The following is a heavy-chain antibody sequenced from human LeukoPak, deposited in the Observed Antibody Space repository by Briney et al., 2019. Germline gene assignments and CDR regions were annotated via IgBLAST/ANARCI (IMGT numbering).Heavy chain of an antibody. CDR3: TRSSYSNSWFFY. V-gene: IGHV3-15*01. J-gene: IGHJ4*02. CDR1: VFTFSNAW. D-gene: IGHD6-13*01. Sequence: GGPLRLSSVASVFTFSNAWMSWVGQAPGKGLEWVGRFISRADGGTTDYAAPVKGRFTMSRDDSKKTLYLQMNSLKPEDTAVYYCTRSSYSNSWFFYWGQGSLVTVFS. CDR2: FISRADGGTT.